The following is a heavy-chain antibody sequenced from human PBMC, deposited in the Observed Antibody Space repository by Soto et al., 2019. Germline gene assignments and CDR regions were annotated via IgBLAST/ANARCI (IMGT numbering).Heavy chain of an antibody. V-gene: IGHV3-7*03. CDR1: GFTCDTCW. D-gene: IGHD2-8*02. J-gene: IGHJ4*02. Sequence: GSLRLSCAASGFTCDTCWMAWVRQAPGKGLEWVAIVNQDGSVEHYGDSVQGRFSISRDDAKDSVYLQLHSLRVDDTAVYYCVGSTGWIFRYWGQGSLVTVSS. CDR2: VNQDGSVE. CDR3: VGSTGWIFRY.